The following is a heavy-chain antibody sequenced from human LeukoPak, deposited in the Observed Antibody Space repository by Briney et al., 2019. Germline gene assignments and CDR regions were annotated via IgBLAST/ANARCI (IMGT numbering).Heavy chain of an antibody. CDR1: GYSIAHGFF. Sequence: SETLSLTCTVSGYSIAHGFFWAWIRQPPGGGLEWIGSLYHSGTTYYNTSLKSRISTSVDTSKNQFSLKLSSVTAADTAVFYCARENSGSYREFDYWGQGTLVTVSS. D-gene: IGHD1-26*01. CDR3: ARENSGSYREFDY. J-gene: IGHJ4*02. CDR2: LYHSGTT. V-gene: IGHV4-38-2*02.